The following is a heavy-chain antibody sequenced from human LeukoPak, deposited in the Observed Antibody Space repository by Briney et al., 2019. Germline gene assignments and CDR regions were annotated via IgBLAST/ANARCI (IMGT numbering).Heavy chain of an antibody. CDR1: GGSVTSGNYY. V-gene: IGHV4-61*02. Sequence: SQTLSLTCTVSGGSVTSGNYYWNWIRQPAGKGPEWIGRIYTNGGASYNPSLKSRVTISIDASKNQFSLKLSSVTAADTAVYYCAREPPGYWGQGILVTVSS. CDR3: AREPPGY. J-gene: IGHJ4*02. CDR2: IYTNGGA.